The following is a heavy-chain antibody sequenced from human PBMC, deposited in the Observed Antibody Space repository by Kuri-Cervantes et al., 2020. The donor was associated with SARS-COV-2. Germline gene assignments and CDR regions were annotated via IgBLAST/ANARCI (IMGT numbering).Heavy chain of an antibody. Sequence: GGSLRLSCVASGFTFSAYTLNWVRLAPGKGLEWVSSISSSSSYIYYADSVKGRFTISRDNAKNSLYLQMNSLRAEDTAVYYCAREPTSVGRGCSSTSCYYEVDYWGQGTLVTVS. CDR1: GFTFSAYT. D-gene: IGHD2-2*01. CDR3: AREPTSVGRGCSSTSCYYEVDY. V-gene: IGHV3-21*01. J-gene: IGHJ4*02. CDR2: ISSSSSYI.